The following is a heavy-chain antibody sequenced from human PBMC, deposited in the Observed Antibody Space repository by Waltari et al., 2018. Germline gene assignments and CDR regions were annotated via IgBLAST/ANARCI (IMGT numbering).Heavy chain of an antibody. CDR1: GGSISSYY. CDR2: IYYSGST. CDR3: ARLPMPIEGNQPDY. Sequence: QVQLQESGPGLVKPSETLSLTCTVSGGSISSYYWSWIRQPPGKGLEWIGYIYYSGSTNYNPSLKSRVTISVDTSKNQFSLKLSSVTAADTAVYYCARLPMPIEGNQPDYWGQGTLVTVSS. J-gene: IGHJ4*02. V-gene: IGHV4-59*01. D-gene: IGHD2-2*01.